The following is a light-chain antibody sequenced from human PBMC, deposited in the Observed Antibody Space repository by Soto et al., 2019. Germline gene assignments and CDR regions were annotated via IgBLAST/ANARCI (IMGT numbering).Light chain of an antibody. J-gene: IGLJ1*01. V-gene: IGLV1-44*01. CDR2: DNN. Sequence: QSVLTQPPSASGTPGHKVTISCSGGSSNIGSNTVNWYQQVPGTAPKLLIYDNNQRPSRVPDRFSGSKSGTSASLAISGLQSDDEADYFCAAWDDSLNGYVFGTGTKVTVL. CDR1: SSNIGSNT. CDR3: AAWDDSLNGYV.